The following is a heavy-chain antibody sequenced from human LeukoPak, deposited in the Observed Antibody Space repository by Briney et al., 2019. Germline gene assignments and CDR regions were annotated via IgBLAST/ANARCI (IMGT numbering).Heavy chain of an antibody. CDR1: GGSISSGSYY. CDR2: IYTSGST. J-gene: IGHJ6*03. CDR3: AREPLDYYYMDV. V-gene: IGHV4-61*02. Sequence: SQTLSLTCTVSGGSISSGSYYWSWIRQPAGKGLEWIGRIYTSGSTNYNPSLKSRVTISVDTSKNQFSLKLSSVTAADTAVYYCAREPLDYYYMDVWGKGTTVTVSS.